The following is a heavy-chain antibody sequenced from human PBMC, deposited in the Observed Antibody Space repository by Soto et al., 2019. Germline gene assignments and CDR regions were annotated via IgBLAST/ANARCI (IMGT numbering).Heavy chain of an antibody. CDR2: IYPGDSDT. CDR3: ARRDGSGSYSGYYYYYMDV. CDR1: GYSFTSYW. V-gene: IGHV5-51*01. D-gene: IGHD3-10*01. Sequence: GESLKISCKGSGYSFTSYWIGWVRQIPGKGLEWMGIIYPGDSDTRYSPSFQGQVTISADKSISTAYLQWSSLKASDTAMYYCARRDGSGSYSGYYYYYMDVWGKGTTVTVSS. J-gene: IGHJ6*03.